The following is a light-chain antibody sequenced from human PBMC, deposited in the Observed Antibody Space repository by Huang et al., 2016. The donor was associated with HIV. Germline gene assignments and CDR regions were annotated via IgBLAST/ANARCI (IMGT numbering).Light chain of an antibody. CDR2: GAS. CDR1: HSVSSSY. V-gene: IGKV3-20*01. Sequence: EIVLTQSPGTLSLSPGERATLACRAMHSVSSSYLAWYQQKRGQAPRLLIYGASSRATGIPARFSGSGSGTDFALTISRLEPEDFAVYYCQQYGDSPITFGQGTRLEIK. J-gene: IGKJ5*01. CDR3: QQYGDSPIT.